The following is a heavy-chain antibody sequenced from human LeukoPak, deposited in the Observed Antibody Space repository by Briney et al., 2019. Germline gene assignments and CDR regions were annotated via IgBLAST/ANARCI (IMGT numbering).Heavy chain of an antibody. Sequence: GGSLRLSCAASGFTFSTYAMSWVRQAPGKGLEWVSAISGSGGSTYYADSVRGRFTISRDNSKNTLYLQMNSLRAEDTAVYYCAKRFGGYYFDYWGQGTLVTVSS. J-gene: IGHJ4*02. D-gene: IGHD3-16*01. CDR2: ISGSGGST. CDR3: AKRFGGYYFDY. CDR1: GFTFSTYA. V-gene: IGHV3-23*01.